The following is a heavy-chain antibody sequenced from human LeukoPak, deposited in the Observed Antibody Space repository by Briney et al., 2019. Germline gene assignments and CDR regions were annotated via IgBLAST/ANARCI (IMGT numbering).Heavy chain of an antibody. Sequence: GASVKVSCKASGGTFSSYAISWVLQAPGQGPEWMGRIIPIFGTANYAQKFQGRVTITTDESTSTAYMELSSLRSEDTAVYYCARGACSGGSCRDYWGQGTLVTVSS. V-gene: IGHV1-69*05. J-gene: IGHJ4*02. CDR3: ARGACSGGSCRDY. CDR1: GGTFSSYA. CDR2: IIPIFGTA. D-gene: IGHD2-15*01.